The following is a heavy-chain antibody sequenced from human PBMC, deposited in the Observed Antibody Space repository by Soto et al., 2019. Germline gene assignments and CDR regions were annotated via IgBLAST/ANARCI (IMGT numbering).Heavy chain of an antibody. CDR2: IYHSGST. V-gene: IGHV4-4*02. Sequence: QVPLQESGPRLIRPSGTLSLTCTVSSGSITSANWCSWVRQPPGRWLEWIGEIYHSGSTNYNLSLKSRVTLSVDKSKNQFSLSLSSVTAADTAMYYCARRGGGVVLAATTPFDYWGQGTLVTVSS. CDR3: ARRGGGVVLAATTPFDY. D-gene: IGHD2-15*01. CDR1: SGSITSANW. J-gene: IGHJ4*02.